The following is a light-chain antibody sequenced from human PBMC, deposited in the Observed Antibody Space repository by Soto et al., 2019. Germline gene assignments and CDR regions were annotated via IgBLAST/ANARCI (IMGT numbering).Light chain of an antibody. CDR2: DVS. J-gene: IGLJ1*01. V-gene: IGLV2-14*03. Sequence: QSALTQPASVSGSPGQSITISCTGTSSDVGDYNFVSWYQQHPGKAPKLMIYDVSNRPSGVSNRFSGSKSGNTASLTISGLQAEDEADYYCSSYXSSSSIVFGTGTKVTVL. CDR1: SSDVGDYNF. CDR3: SSYXSSSSIV.